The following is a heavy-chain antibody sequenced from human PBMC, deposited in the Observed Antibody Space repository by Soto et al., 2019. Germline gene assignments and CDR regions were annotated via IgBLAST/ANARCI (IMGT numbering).Heavy chain of an antibody. Sequence: GGSLRLSCAASGFTFSSYGMHWVRQAPGKGLEWVAVIWYDGSNKYYADSVKGRFTISRDNSKNTLYLQMNSLRAEDTAVYYCARAEPYYYDSSGRLGCAFDIWGQGTMVTVSS. V-gene: IGHV3-33*01. D-gene: IGHD3-22*01. CDR2: IWYDGSNK. CDR3: ARAEPYYYDSSGRLGCAFDI. CDR1: GFTFSSYG. J-gene: IGHJ3*02.